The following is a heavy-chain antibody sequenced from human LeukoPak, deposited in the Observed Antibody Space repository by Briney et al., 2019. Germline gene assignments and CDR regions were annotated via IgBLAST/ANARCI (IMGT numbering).Heavy chain of an antibody. Sequence: ASVKVSCKASGYTFTGYYMHWVRQAPGQGLEWMGWINPNSGGTNYAQKFQGRVTMTRDTSISTAYMELSRLRYDDTAVYYCASFTGVPDSSSWYRFNDQNHWGQGTLVTVSS. CDR3: ASFTGVPDSSSWYRFNDQNH. CDR1: GYTFTGYY. D-gene: IGHD6-13*01. V-gene: IGHV1-2*02. CDR2: INPNSGGT. J-gene: IGHJ5*02.